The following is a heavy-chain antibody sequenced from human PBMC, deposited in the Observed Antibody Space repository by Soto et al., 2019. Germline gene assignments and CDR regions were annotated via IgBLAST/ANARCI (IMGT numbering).Heavy chain of an antibody. Sequence: EVQLVESGGGLVKPGGSLRLSCAASGFTFSSYSMNWVRQAPGKGLEWVSSISSSSSYIYYADSVKGRFTISRDNAKNSLYLQMNSLRAEDTAVYYCARLICGGGCYFDYWGQGTLVTVSS. D-gene: IGHD2-21*01. CDR3: ARLICGGGCYFDY. J-gene: IGHJ4*02. CDR2: ISSSSSYI. V-gene: IGHV3-21*01. CDR1: GFTFSSYS.